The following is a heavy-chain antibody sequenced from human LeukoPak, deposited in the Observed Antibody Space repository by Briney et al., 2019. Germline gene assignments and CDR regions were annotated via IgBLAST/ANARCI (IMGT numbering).Heavy chain of an antibody. V-gene: IGHV3-11*01. Sequence: GGSLRLSCAASIYPFREYYISCIRQAPGKGLAWVSHISSSGDIKSYADSVRGRLTISRDNAKKSLNLNINSLEYQATAVYYGARETVAGTFDYWGQGALVTVSS. D-gene: IGHD6-19*01. CDR2: ISSSGDIK. CDR1: IYPFREYY. CDR3: ARETVAGTFDY. J-gene: IGHJ4*02.